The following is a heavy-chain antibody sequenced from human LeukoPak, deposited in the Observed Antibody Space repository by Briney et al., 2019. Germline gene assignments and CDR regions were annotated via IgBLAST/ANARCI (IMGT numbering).Heavy chain of an antibody. CDR2: ISSSGSTI. CDR3: ARARCSSISCYRGYYGMDV. V-gene: IGHV3-48*03. D-gene: IGHD2-2*01. Sequence: GGSLRLSCAASGFTFSSYEMNWVRQAPGKGLEWVSYISSSGSTIYCADSVKGRFTISRDNAKNSLYLQMNSLRAEDTAVYYCARARCSSISCYRGYYGMDVWGQGTTVTVSS. J-gene: IGHJ6*02. CDR1: GFTFSSYE.